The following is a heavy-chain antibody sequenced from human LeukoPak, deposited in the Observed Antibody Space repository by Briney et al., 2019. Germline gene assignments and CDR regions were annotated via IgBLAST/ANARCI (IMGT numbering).Heavy chain of an antibody. V-gene: IGHV3-23*01. CDR3: ARVRCRSTSCPFGY. D-gene: IGHD2-2*01. J-gene: IGHJ4*02. CDR2: ISGSGGNT. CDR1: GFTLRSYA. Sequence: GGSLRLSCAASGFTLRSYAMSWVRQAPGKGLEWVSAISGSGGNTYYADSVKGRFTISRDNSKNTVYLQMNSLRAEDTAVYYCARVRCRSTSCPFGYWGQGTLVTVSS.